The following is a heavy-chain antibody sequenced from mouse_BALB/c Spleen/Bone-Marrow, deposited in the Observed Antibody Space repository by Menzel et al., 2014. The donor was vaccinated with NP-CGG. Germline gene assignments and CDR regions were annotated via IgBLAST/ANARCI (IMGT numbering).Heavy chain of an antibody. D-gene: IGHD1-1*01. CDR2: IDPANGNT. Sequence: EVKLMESGAELVKPGASVKLSCTASGFNIKDTYMHWVKQRPEQGLEWIGRIDPANGNTKYDPKFQGKATITADTSSNTAYLQLSSLTSEDTAVYYCARGYGSSYGTGYFDVWGAGTTVTVSS. CDR1: GFNIKDTY. CDR3: ARGYGSSYGTGYFDV. V-gene: IGHV14-3*02. J-gene: IGHJ1*01.